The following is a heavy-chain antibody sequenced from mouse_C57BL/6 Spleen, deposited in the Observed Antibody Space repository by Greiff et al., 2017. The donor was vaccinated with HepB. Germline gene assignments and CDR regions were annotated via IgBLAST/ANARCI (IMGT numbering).Heavy chain of an antibody. CDR1: GYSITSGYY. V-gene: IGHV3-6*01. Sequence: EVQLQQSGPGLVKPSQSLSLTCSVTGYSITSGYYWNWIRQFPGNKLEWMGYISYDGSNNYNPSLKNRISITRDTSKNQFFLKLNSVTTEDTATYDCARDRDYDYAWFAYWGQGTLVTVSA. CDR2: ISYDGSN. CDR3: ARDRDYDYAWFAY. J-gene: IGHJ3*01. D-gene: IGHD2-4*01.